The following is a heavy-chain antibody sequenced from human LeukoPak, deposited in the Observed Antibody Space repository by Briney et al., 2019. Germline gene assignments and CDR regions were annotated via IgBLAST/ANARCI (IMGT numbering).Heavy chain of an antibody. CDR2: ISWNSGSI. J-gene: IGHJ4*02. V-gene: IGHV3-9*01. CDR3: AKDRDMVRGVIDY. CDR1: RFTFDDYA. D-gene: IGHD3-10*01. Sequence: PGGSLRLSCAASRFTFDDYAMHWVRQAPGKGLEWVSGISWNSGSIGYADSVKGRFTISRDNAKNSLYLQMNSLRAEDTALYYCAKDRDMVRGVIDYWGQGTLVTVSS.